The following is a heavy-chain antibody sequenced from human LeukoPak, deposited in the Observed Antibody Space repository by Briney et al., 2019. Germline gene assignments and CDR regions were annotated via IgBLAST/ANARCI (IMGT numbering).Heavy chain of an antibody. CDR2: ISGSGGST. J-gene: IGHJ4*02. D-gene: IGHD3-10*01. CDR3: AKVLLWFGELSESASFDY. CDR1: TFSFSRYP. Sequence: GGSLRLSCAASTFSFSRYPMGWVRQAPGKGLEWVSAISGSGGSTYYADSVKGRFTISRDNSKNTLYLQMNSLRAEDTAVYYCAKVLLWFGELSESASFDYWGQGTLVTVSS. V-gene: IGHV3-23*01.